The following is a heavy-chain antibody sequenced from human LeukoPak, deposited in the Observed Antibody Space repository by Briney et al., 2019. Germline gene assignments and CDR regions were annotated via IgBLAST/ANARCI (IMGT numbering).Heavy chain of an antibody. CDR1: GGSISSYY. J-gene: IGHJ4*02. CDR2: IYYSGST. Sequence: PSETLSLTCTVSGGSISSYYWSWIRQPPGKGLEWIGYIYYSGSTNYNPSLKSRVTISVDTSKNQFSLKLSSVTAADTAVYYCARSVGGYSYYHLDYWGRGTLVTVSS. V-gene: IGHV4-59*01. D-gene: IGHD5-18*01. CDR3: ARSVGGYSYYHLDY.